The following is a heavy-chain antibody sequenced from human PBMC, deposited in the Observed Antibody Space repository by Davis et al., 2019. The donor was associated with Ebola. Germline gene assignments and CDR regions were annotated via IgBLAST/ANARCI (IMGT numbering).Heavy chain of an antibody. D-gene: IGHD4-17*01. CDR2: IVISTGHT. J-gene: IGHJ4*02. Sequence: GESLKISCAASGFTFSDAWMHWVRQAPGKGLEWVSCIVISTGHTYYADSVKGRFTISRDNAKSTLYLQMNSLTAEDTAVYYCVRTTYGAPEYWGQGTLVTVSS. CDR3: VRTTYGAPEY. V-gene: IGHV3-74*01. CDR1: GFTFSDAW.